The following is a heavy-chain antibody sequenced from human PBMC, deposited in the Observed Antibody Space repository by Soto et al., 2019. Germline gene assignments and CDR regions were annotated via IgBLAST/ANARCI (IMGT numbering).Heavy chain of an antibody. J-gene: IGHJ4*02. CDR2: INHSGST. V-gene: IGHV4-34*01. CDR3: AGHSQSGYSYGLFDY. Sequence: SETLSLTCAVYGGSFSGYYWSWIRQPPGKGLEWIGEINHSGSTNYNPSLKSRVTISVDTSKNQFSLKLSSVTAADTAVYYCAGHSQSGYSYGLFDYWGQGTLVTVS. CDR1: GGSFSGYY. D-gene: IGHD5-18*01.